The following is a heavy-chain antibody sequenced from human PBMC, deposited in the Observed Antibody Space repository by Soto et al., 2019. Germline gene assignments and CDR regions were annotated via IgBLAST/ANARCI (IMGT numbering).Heavy chain of an antibody. J-gene: IGHJ5*02. CDR3: ATDRRYDILTGYYPNNWFDP. D-gene: IGHD3-9*01. CDR1: GYTFTNND. V-gene: IGHV1-8*01. CDR2: MNPGSGDT. Sequence: ASVKVSCKASGYTFTNNDVSWVRQATGQGLEWMGWMNPGSGDTGYAQKFQGRVTMTKDTSIDTAYMELSSLRSEDTAVYYCATDRRYDILTGYYPNNWFDPWGQGTLVTVSS.